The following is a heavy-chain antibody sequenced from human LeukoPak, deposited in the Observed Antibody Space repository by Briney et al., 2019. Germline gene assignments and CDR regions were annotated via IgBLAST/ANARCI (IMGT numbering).Heavy chain of an antibody. J-gene: IGHJ6*02. V-gene: IGHV4-59*08. Sequence: SETLSLTCTVSGGSISTYYWSWIRQSPGKGLDWIGYIHDTGSTNYNPSLKSRVSISVDRSKSQFSLHLSSVTAADMAVYFCARVEPYSYYFGMDVWGRGTTVTVSS. CDR3: ARVEPYSYYFGMDV. D-gene: IGHD1-26*01. CDR1: GGSISTYY. CDR2: IHDTGST.